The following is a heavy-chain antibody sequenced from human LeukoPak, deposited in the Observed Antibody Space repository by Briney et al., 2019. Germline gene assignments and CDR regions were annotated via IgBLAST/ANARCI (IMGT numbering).Heavy chain of an antibody. D-gene: IGHD3-3*01. J-gene: IGHJ6*02. CDR3: ARGYDFWSGTRRMDV. CDR2: IKSKTDGGTT. V-gene: IGHV3-15*01. CDR1: GFTFSNAR. Sequence: PGGSLRLSCAASGFTFSNARMSWVRQAPGKGLEWGGRIKSKTDGGTTDYAAPVKGRFTISRDDSKNTLYLQMNSLRVEDTALYYCARGYDFWSGTRRMDVWGQGTTVTVFS.